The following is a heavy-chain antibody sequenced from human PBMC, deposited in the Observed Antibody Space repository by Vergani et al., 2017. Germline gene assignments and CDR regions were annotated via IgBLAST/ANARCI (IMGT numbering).Heavy chain of an antibody. Sequence: QVQLQESGPGLVKPSETLSLTCTVSGGSVSSGSYYWSWIRQPPGKGLEWIGSIYHSGSTYYNPSLKSRVTISVDTSKNHFSLKLSSVTAADTAVYYCARSYQGGYSVHFDYWGQGTLVTVSS. D-gene: IGHD5/OR15-5a*01. CDR2: IYHSGST. CDR3: ARSYQGGYSVHFDY. V-gene: IGHV4-39*07. CDR1: GGSVSSGSYY. J-gene: IGHJ4*02.